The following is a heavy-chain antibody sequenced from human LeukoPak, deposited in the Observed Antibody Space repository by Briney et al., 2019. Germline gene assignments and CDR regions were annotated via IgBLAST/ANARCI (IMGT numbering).Heavy chain of an antibody. Sequence: GGSLRLSCAASGFTFSSYSMNWVRQAPGKGLEWVSVIYSGGSTYYADSVKGRFTISRDNSKNTLYLQMNSLRAEDTAVYYCARTYYYDSSGYYFDYWGQGTLVTVSS. D-gene: IGHD3-22*01. CDR2: IYSGGST. J-gene: IGHJ4*02. CDR3: ARTYYYDSSGYYFDY. CDR1: GFTFSSYS. V-gene: IGHV3-53*01.